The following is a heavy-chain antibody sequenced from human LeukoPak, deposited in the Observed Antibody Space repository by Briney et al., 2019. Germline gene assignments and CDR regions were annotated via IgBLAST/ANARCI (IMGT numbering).Heavy chain of an antibody. V-gene: IGHV1-69*13. CDR1: GGTFSSYA. D-gene: IGHD4-23*01. Sequence: SVRVSCKASGGTFSSYAISWVRQAPGQGLEWMGGIIPIFGTANYAQKFQGRVTITADESTSTAYMELSSLRSEDTAVYYCAREVDDYGGNSFDYWGQGTLVTVSP. CDR3: AREVDDYGGNSFDY. CDR2: IIPIFGTA. J-gene: IGHJ4*02.